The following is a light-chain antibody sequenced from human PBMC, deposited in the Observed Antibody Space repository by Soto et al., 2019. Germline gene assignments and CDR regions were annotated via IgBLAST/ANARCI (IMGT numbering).Light chain of an antibody. CDR2: ANS. J-gene: IGLJ1*01. V-gene: IGLV1-40*01. CDR3: CSYEGSFVHV. Sequence: QSVLTQPPSVSGAPGQRVTISCSGSSSNIGAGYDVQWYRQFPGTAPKLIIYANSDRPSGVPDRFSGSKSGTSASLAITGLQHEDEADYSCCSYEGSFVHVFESGTKVTV. CDR1: SSNIGAGYD.